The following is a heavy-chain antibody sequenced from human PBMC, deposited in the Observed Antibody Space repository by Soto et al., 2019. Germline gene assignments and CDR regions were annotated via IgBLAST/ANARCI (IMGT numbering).Heavy chain of an antibody. CDR2: LWYDGSNE. CDR1: GFTFSTYG. V-gene: IGHV3-33*06. Sequence: GGSLRLSCAASGFTFSTYGMNWVRQAPGKGLEWVAVLWYDGSNENYADSVKGRFTISRDNSKNTLYLQVNSLRAEDTAVYYCAKGTNPLTTYIDYWGQGTLVTVSS. CDR3: AKGTNPLTTYIDY. D-gene: IGHD4-4*01. J-gene: IGHJ4*02.